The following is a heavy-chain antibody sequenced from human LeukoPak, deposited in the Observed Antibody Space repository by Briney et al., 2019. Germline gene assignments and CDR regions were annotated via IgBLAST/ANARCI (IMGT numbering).Heavy chain of an antibody. Sequence: PGGSLRLSCAASGFTFSSYAMHWVRQAPGKGLEWVAVISYDGSNKYYADSVKGRFTISRDNSKNTLYLQMNSLRAEDTAVYYCARDAYDSSGYYPYYFDYWGQGTLVTVSS. D-gene: IGHD3-22*01. CDR3: ARDAYDSSGYYPYYFDY. CDR1: GFTFSSYA. J-gene: IGHJ4*02. V-gene: IGHV3-30*04. CDR2: ISYDGSNK.